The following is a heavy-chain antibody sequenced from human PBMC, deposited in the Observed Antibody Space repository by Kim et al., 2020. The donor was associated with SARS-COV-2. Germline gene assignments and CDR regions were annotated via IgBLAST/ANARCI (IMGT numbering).Heavy chain of an antibody. CDR1: GFTFSSYG. J-gene: IGHJ4*02. D-gene: IGHD3-16*01. CDR3: ARDVMGNSALDY. Sequence: GGSLRLSCAASGFTFSSYGMHWVRQAPGKGLEWVAVIWYDGSNKYYADSVKGRFTISRDNSKNTLYLQMNSLRAEDTAVYYCARDVMGNSALDYWGQGTLVTVSS. V-gene: IGHV3-33*01. CDR2: IWYDGSNK.